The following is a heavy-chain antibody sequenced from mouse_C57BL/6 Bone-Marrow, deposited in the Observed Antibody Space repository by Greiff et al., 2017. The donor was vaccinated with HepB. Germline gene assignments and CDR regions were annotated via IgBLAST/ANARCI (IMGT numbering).Heavy chain of an antibody. V-gene: IGHV1-4*01. Sequence: QVQLKHSGAELARPGASVKMSCKASGYTFTSYTMHWVKQRPGQGLEWIGYINPSSGYTKYNQKFKDKATLTADKSSSTAYMQLSSLTSEDSAVYYCARLGDYVAWFAYWGQGTLVTVSA. CDR3: ARLGDYVAWFAY. J-gene: IGHJ3*01. CDR1: GYTFTSYT. CDR2: INPSSGYT. D-gene: IGHD2-4*01.